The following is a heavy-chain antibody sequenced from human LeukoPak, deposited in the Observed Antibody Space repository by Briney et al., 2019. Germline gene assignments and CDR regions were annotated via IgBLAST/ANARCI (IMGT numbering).Heavy chain of an antibody. J-gene: IGHJ6*02. Sequence: AGGSLRLSCAASGFTFDDKGVRWVRHAAGKGLGWDSCITWNGRSTRSADSVKGPFTISRDNTNNSLYLQMNSLRAQDTALYHCARNYGDYVIRCMDVWGQGTTVTVSS. CDR3: ARNYGDYVIRCMDV. CDR1: GFTFDDKG. V-gene: IGHV3-20*01. D-gene: IGHD4-17*01. CDR2: ITWNGRST.